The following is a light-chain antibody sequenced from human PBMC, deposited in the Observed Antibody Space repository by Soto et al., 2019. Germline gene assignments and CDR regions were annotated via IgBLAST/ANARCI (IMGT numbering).Light chain of an antibody. CDR1: PSVTNY. Sequence: EIVLTQSPATLSLSPGERATLSCRASPSVTNYLAWYQQKPGQAPRLVIYGAFNRATGIPARFSGSGSGTDFTLTIRSLEPEDFAVYYCQQRNIWPPVTFGQGTRLEIK. CDR2: GAF. J-gene: IGKJ5*01. CDR3: QQRNIWPPVT. V-gene: IGKV3-11*01.